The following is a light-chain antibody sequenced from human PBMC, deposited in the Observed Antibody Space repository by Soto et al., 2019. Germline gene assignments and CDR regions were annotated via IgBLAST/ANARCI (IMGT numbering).Light chain of an antibody. Sequence: QSALTQPASVSGSPGQSITISCTGTSSDVGGYNYVSWYQQHPGKAPKLMIYDVSNRPSGVSNRFSGSKSGNTASLTISGLQAEDEADYYCSSYTSSSTLDVVFGGVT. CDR2: DVS. J-gene: IGLJ2*01. V-gene: IGLV2-14*01. CDR3: SSYTSSSTLDVV. CDR1: SSDVGGYNY.